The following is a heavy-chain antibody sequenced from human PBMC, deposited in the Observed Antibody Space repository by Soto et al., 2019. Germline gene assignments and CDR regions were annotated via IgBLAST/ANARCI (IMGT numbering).Heavy chain of an antibody. V-gene: IGHV1-3*01. CDR2: INAANGNT. Sequence: ASVKVSCKASGGTFSSYTISWVRQAPGQGLEWMGWINAANGNTKYSQKFQGRVTITRDTSASTAYMELSSLRSEDSAVYYCAGYGSATYETDYWGQGTLVTVSS. CDR1: GGTFSSYT. D-gene: IGHD3-10*01. J-gene: IGHJ4*02. CDR3: AGYGSATYETDY.